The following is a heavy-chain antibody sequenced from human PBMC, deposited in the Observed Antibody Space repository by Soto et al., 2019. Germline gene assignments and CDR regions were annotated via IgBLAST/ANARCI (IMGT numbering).Heavy chain of an antibody. J-gene: IGHJ5*01. CDR1: GGSFSGYY. V-gene: IGHV4-34*01. D-gene: IGHD1-26*01. Sequence: SETLSLTCAVYGGSFSGYYWSWIRQPPGKGLEWIGEINHSGRTNYNPSLKRRVTISVDTSKNQFSLKLSSVTAADTAVYFCASRSGSIPPRGNLFDSWGQGTLVTVSS. CDR3: ASRSGSIPPRGNLFDS. CDR2: INHSGRT.